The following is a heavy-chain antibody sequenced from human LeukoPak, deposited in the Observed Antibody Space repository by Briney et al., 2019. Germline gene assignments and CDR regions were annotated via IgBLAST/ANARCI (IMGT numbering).Heavy chain of an antibody. V-gene: IGHV3-69-1*01. CDR1: GFPFSAYD. Sequence: GGSLRLSCAASGFPFSAYDMHWVRQAPGEGLEWVAYFSHSGTIYYADSVRGRFTISRDNAKNSLHLQMNSLRADDTAVYYCAGYGDYPYWGQGTPVTVSS. D-gene: IGHD4-17*01. CDR3: AGYGDYPY. J-gene: IGHJ4*02. CDR2: FSHSGTI.